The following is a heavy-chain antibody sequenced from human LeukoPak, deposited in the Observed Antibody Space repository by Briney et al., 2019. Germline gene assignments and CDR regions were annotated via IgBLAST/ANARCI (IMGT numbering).Heavy chain of an antibody. Sequence: GGSLRLSCAASGFTFSDYYMTWIRQAPGKGLEWISYINGGGSTIYYADSVKGRFTISRDNAKNSLHLQMNSLRVEDTAVYYRARYFGSGSRRPYYYMDVWGKGTTVTVSS. J-gene: IGHJ6*03. V-gene: IGHV3-11*01. D-gene: IGHD3-10*01. CDR1: GFTFSDYY. CDR2: INGGGSTI. CDR3: ARYFGSGSRRPYYYMDV.